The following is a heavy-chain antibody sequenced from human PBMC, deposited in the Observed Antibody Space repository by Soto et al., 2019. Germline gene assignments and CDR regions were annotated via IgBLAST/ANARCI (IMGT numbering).Heavy chain of an antibody. D-gene: IGHD4-17*01. J-gene: IGHJ6*02. Sequence: QVQLVESGGGVVQPGRSLRLSCAASGFTFNSYGMHWVRQAPGKGLEWVAVISYDGSNKYYADSVKGRFTISRDNSKNTLYLQMNSLRAEDTAVYYCAKAVTTEIYYYYGMDVWGQGTTVTVSS. CDR3: AKAVTTEIYYYYGMDV. CDR1: GFTFNSYG. CDR2: ISYDGSNK. V-gene: IGHV3-30*18.